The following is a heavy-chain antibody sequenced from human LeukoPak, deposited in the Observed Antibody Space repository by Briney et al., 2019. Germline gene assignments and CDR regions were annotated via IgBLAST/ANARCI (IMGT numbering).Heavy chain of an antibody. CDR3: ARDLSDPFGVVIFTHNWFDP. D-gene: IGHD3-3*01. V-gene: IGHV4-4*07. Sequence: SPSETLSLTCTGSGGSISSYYWSWIRQPAGKGLEWIGRIYTSGSTNYNPSLKSRVTMSVDTSKNQFSLKLSSVTAADTAVYYCARDLSDPFGVVIFTHNWFDPWGQGTLVTVSS. J-gene: IGHJ5*02. CDR2: IYTSGST. CDR1: GGSISSYY.